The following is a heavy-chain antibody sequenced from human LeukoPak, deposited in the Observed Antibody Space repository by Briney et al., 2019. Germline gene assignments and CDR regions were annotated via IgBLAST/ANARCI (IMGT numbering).Heavy chain of an antibody. CDR1: GGTFSSYA. CDR3: ARVGYYYDSSGYYRVRAEYFQH. J-gene: IGHJ1*01. V-gene: IGHV1-69*13. Sequence: GASVKVSCKASGGTFSSYAISWVRQAPGQGLEWMGGIIPIFGTANYAQKFQGRVTITADESTSTAYMELSSLRSEDTAVYYCARVGYYYDSSGYYRVRAEYFQHWGQGTLVTVSS. D-gene: IGHD3-22*01. CDR2: IIPIFGTA.